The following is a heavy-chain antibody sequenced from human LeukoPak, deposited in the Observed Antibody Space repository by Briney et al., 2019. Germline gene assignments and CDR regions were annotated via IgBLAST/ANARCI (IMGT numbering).Heavy chain of an antibody. V-gene: IGHV1-2*02. Sequence: GASVKVSCKASGYTFTGYYMHWVRQAPGQGLEWMGGINPNSGGTNYAQKFQGRVTMTRDTSISTAYMELSRLRSDDTAVYYCARRDTAMASLGFDYWGQGTLVTVSS. J-gene: IGHJ4*02. CDR1: GYTFTGYY. D-gene: IGHD5-18*01. CDR3: ARRDTAMASLGFDY. CDR2: INPNSGGT.